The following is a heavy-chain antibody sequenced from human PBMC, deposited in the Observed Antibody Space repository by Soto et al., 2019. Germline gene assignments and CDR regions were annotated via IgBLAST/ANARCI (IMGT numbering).Heavy chain of an antibody. V-gene: IGHV4-31*03. Sequence: QVQLQESGPGLVNPSQTLSLTCTVSGGSISSDDYFWSWIRQHPGKGLEWIGYIYYRGTTYYNPSLMSRASISVDTSNNQFSLKLNSVTAADTAVYYCARLGNYYDIGGFYMGGLDYWGQGTLVTVSS. CDR2: IYYRGTT. J-gene: IGHJ4*02. CDR3: ARLGNYYDIGGFYMGGLDY. CDR1: GGSISSDDYF. D-gene: IGHD3-22*01.